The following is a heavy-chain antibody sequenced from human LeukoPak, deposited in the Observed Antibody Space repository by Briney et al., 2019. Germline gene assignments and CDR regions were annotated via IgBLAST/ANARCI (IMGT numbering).Heavy chain of an antibody. CDR2: IYNSGST. J-gene: IGHJ5*02. Sequence: SETLSLACSVSGASISSQYWTWIRQPPGKGLEWIGYIYNSGSTNYNPSLKSRVTMSIDTSKNQFSLRLTSVTAADTAVYYCARRRIDSMYNWFDPWGQGTLVIVSS. CDR3: ARRRIDSMYNWFDP. V-gene: IGHV4-59*11. CDR1: GASISSQY. D-gene: IGHD2-21*01.